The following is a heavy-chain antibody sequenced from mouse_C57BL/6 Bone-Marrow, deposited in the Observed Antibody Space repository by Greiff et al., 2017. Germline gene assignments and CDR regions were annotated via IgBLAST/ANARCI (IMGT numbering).Heavy chain of an antibody. D-gene: IGHD3-3*01. CDR2: IYPGSGNT. V-gene: IGHV1-76*01. CDR3: ARNGWAMDY. CDR1: GYTFTDYY. Sequence: QVQLQQSGAELVRPGASVKLSCKASGYTFTDYYINWVKQRPGQGLEWIARIYPGSGNTYYNEKFKGKATLTAEKSSSTAYMQLSSLTSEDSAVYFCARNGWAMDYWCQGTSVTVSS. J-gene: IGHJ4*01.